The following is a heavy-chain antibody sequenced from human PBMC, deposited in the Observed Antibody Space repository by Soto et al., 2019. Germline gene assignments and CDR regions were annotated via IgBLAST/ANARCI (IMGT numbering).Heavy chain of an antibody. CDR1: GGTFSSYA. D-gene: IGHD5-18*01. J-gene: IGHJ4*02. Sequence: SVKVSCKASGGTFSSYAISWVRQAPGQGLEWMGGIIPIFGTANYAQKFQGRVTITADESTSTAYMELSSLRSEDTAVYYCARADTAMVTAPDYWGQGTLVTVSS. CDR2: IIPIFGTA. V-gene: IGHV1-69*13. CDR3: ARADTAMVTAPDY.